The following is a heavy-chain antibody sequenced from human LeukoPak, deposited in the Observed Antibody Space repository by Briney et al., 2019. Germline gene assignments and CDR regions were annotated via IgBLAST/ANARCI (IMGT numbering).Heavy chain of an antibody. CDR3: AKGAKRVVGATTHWIDP. J-gene: IGHJ5*02. Sequence: GGSLRLSCAASGFTFSSYAMHWVRQAPGKGLEWVAVISYDGSNKYYADSVKGRFTISRDTSKNTLYLQMNSLRVEDTAVYYCAKGAKRVVGATTHWIDPWGQGTLVTVSS. CDR1: GFTFSSYA. D-gene: IGHD1-26*01. CDR2: ISYDGSNK. V-gene: IGHV3-30*04.